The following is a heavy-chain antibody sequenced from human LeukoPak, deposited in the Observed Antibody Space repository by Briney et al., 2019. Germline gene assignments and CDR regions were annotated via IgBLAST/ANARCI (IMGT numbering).Heavy chain of an antibody. J-gene: IGHJ4*02. D-gene: IGHD3-22*01. CDR3: TKGSFTDASGYYYVQPFDY. CDR1: GFIFNGYP. CDR2: ISWKSSNS. Sequence: PGGSLRLSCKASGFIFNGYPMKWVRPAPGKGLEWVAGISWKSSNSGYADSVKGRFIISRDNARNSLSLEMNTLRAEDTAFYYCTKGSFTDASGYYYVQPFDYWGLGTLVTVSS. V-gene: IGHV3-9*01.